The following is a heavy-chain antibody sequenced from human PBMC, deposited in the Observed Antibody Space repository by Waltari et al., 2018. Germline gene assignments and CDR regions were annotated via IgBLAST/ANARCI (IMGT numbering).Heavy chain of an antibody. CDR3: AKAGAARPFDY. D-gene: IGHD6-6*01. Sequence: QVQLVESGGGVVQPGGSLRLSCAASGFTFSSYGMHWVRQAPGKGLEWVAFIRYDGRNKYYADSVKGRFTISRDNSKNTLYLQMNSLRAEDTAVYYCAKAGAARPFDYWGQGTLVTVSS. V-gene: IGHV3-30*02. CDR2: IRYDGRNK. J-gene: IGHJ4*02. CDR1: GFTFSSYG.